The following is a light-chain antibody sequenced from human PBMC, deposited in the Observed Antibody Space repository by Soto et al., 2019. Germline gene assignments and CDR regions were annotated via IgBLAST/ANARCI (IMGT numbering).Light chain of an antibody. Sequence: DIQMTHSPSSLSASVGDRVTITCQASQDITSDLNWYQQKPGKAPKLLIYDTSNLETGVPSRFSGSGSGTDFTFTISSLQPEDIATYYCQHYDSLPYTFGQGTKVDIK. J-gene: IGKJ2*01. CDR3: QHYDSLPYT. V-gene: IGKV1-33*01. CDR2: DTS. CDR1: QDITSD.